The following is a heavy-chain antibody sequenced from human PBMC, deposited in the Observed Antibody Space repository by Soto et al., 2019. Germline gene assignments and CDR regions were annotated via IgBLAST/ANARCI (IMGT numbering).Heavy chain of an antibody. V-gene: IGHV3-72*01. D-gene: IGHD4-17*01. CDR2: IRKKTNSYTT. CDR1: GLTFSERY. J-gene: IGHJ4*02. CDR3: TTVTTVDYYFDY. Sequence: PGGSLRLYCAASGLTFSERYMDWVRQAPGKGLEWVGRIRKKTNSYTTEYAASVKGRFIISRDDSTNSLYLQMSSLKTEDTAVYYCTTVTTVDYYFDYWGQGTLVTVSS.